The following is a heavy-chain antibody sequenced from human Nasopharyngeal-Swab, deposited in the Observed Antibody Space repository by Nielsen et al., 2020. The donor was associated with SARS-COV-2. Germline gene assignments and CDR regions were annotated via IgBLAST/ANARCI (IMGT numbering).Heavy chain of an antibody. V-gene: IGHV1-2*06. D-gene: IGHD6-13*01. CDR2: LNPNTGVA. CDR1: GYTFSDYF. J-gene: IGHJ4*02. CDR3: ARKKQLVRPFDY. Sequence: ASVQVSCKTSGYTFSDYFLHWVRDAPGQGLEWMGRLNPNTGVANYAQKFQGRVTMTRDTSLSTGYMELSSLRSDDTAVYYCARKKQLVRPFDYWGQGTLVTVSS.